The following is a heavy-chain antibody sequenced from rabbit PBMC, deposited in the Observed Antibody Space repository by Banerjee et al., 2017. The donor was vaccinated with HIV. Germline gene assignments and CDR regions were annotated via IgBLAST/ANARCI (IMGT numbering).Heavy chain of an antibody. J-gene: IGHJ4*01. Sequence: VESGGDLVKPGASLTLTCTASGFDLSSYYYMCWVRQAPGKGLEWIACIYVGEGGNTYYASWVKGRFTISKTSSTTVTLQMTSLTAADTATYFCARSLSGTGYWDLWGPGTLVTVS. CDR3: ARSLSGTGYWDL. CDR1: GFDLSSYYY. V-gene: IGHV1S40*01. D-gene: IGHD1-1*01. CDR2: IYVGEGGNT.